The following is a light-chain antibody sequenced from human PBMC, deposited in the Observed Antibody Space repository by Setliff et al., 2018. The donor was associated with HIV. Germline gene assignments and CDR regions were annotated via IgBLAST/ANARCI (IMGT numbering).Light chain of an antibody. V-gene: IGLV2-14*03. CDR3: ASYRSPATYV. CDR1: SSDVGGYDF. Sequence: QSALAQPASVSGSPGQSITISCIGTSSDVGGYDFVSWYQQRPGKAPKIIIFDVSERPSGVSHRFSGSKSGNTASLTTSGLQTEDEADYFCASYRSPATYVFGSGTKVTVL. CDR2: DVS. J-gene: IGLJ1*01.